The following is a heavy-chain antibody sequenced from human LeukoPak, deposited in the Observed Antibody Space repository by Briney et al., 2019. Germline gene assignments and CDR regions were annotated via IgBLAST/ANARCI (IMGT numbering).Heavy chain of an antibody. CDR2: IYYSGST. V-gene: IGHV4-59*01. D-gene: IGHD4/OR15-4a*01. CDR1: GGSISSYY. Sequence: SETLSLTCTVSGGSISSYYWSWIRQPPGKGLEWIGYIYYSGSTNYNPSLKSRVTISVDTSKNQFSLNLRSVTAADTAVYYCVRGPYGASISNWFDPRGQGLLVTVSS. CDR3: VRGPYGASISNWFDP. J-gene: IGHJ5*02.